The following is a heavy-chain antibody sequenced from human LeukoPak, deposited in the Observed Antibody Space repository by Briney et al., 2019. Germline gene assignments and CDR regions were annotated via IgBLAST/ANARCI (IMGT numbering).Heavy chain of an antibody. Sequence: ASVKVSCKASGYTFTSYDINWVRQATGQGLEWMGWMNPNSGNTGYAQKFQGRVTMTRNTSISTAYMELSSLRSEDTAVYYCARGPPLDNSQLVVGGDSSGYYYRYWGQGTLVTVSS. CDR2: MNPNSGNT. J-gene: IGHJ4*02. CDR1: GYTFTSYD. D-gene: IGHD3-22*01. CDR3: ARGPPLDNSQLVVGGDSSGYYYRY. V-gene: IGHV1-8*01.